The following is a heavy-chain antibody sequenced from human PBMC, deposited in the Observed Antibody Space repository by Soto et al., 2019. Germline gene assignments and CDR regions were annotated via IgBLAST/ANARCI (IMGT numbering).Heavy chain of an antibody. V-gene: IGHV4-59*08. D-gene: IGHD6-25*01. J-gene: IGHJ6*03. Sequence: ETLSLTCSVSGGSIRSYCWSWIRQPPGKGLEWIGYIYSTGSTNYNPSLKSRVTISVDTSKNQFSLKLSSVTAADTAVYYCARQSSSGWRDYYYMDVWGKGTTVTVSS. CDR1: GGSIRSYC. CDR2: IYSTGST. CDR3: ARQSSSGWRDYYYMDV.